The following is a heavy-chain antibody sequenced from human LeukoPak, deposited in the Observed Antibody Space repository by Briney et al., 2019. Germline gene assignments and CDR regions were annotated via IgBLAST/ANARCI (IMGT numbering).Heavy chain of an antibody. D-gene: IGHD2-15*01. J-gene: IGHJ4*02. CDR3: VRANGYCSGGSCPGY. V-gene: IGHV3-30*02. CDR2: IRYDGSNK. CDR1: GFTFSSYG. Sequence: GGSLRLSCAASGFTFSSYGMHWVRQAPGKGLEWVAFIRYDGSNKYYADSVKGRFTISRDNSKNTLYLQMNSLRAEDTAVYYCVRANGYCSGGSCPGYWGQGTLVTVSS.